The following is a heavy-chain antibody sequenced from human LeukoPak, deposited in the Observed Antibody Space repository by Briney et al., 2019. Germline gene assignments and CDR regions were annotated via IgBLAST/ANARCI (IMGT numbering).Heavy chain of an antibody. J-gene: IGHJ6*03. CDR3: ARALRQALAPTYYYYYMDV. D-gene: IGHD2-15*01. CDR2: INHSGST. V-gene: IGHV4-34*01. Sequence: SETLSLTCAVYGGSFSGYYWSWIRQPPGKGLEWIGEINHSGSTNYNPSLKSRVTISVDTSKNQFSLKLSSVTAADTAVYYCARALRQALAPTYYYYYMDVWGKGTTVTVSS. CDR1: GGSFSGYY.